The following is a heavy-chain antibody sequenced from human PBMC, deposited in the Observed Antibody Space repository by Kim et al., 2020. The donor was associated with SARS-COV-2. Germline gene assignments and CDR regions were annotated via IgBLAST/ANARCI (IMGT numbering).Heavy chain of an antibody. V-gene: IGHV1-3*01. J-gene: IGHJ5*02. CDR3: ARWAAGLDLSWFDP. Sequence: SQKFQGRVTITRDTSASTAYMELSSLRSEDTAVYYCARWAAGLDLSWFDPWGQGTLVTVSS. D-gene: IGHD6-13*01.